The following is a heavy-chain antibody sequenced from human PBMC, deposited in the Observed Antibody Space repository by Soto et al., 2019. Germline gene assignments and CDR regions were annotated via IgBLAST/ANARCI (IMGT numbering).Heavy chain of an antibody. CDR1: GYTLTELS. CDR3: ATVRATAIPAAFDI. V-gene: IGHV1-24*01. Sequence: GASVKVSCKVSGYTLTELSMHWVRQAPGKGLEWMGGFDPEDGETIYAQKFQGRVTMTEDTSTDTAYMELSSLRSEDTAVYYRATVRATAIPAAFDIWGQGTMVTVSS. J-gene: IGHJ3*02. CDR2: FDPEDGET. D-gene: IGHD2-2*02.